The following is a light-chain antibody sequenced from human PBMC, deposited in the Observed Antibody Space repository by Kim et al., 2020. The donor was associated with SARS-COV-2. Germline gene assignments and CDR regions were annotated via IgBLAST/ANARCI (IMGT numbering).Light chain of an antibody. J-gene: IGLJ3*02. V-gene: IGLV3-25*03. CDR2: KDI. Sequence: PGQTASISCSGDALPKQYAYWYQQKPGQAPVLVIYKDIERPSGIPERFSGSNSGTTVTLTISGVQAEDEADYYCQSTDSSGTYWVFGGGTQLTVL. CDR3: QSTDSSGTYWV. CDR1: ALPKQY.